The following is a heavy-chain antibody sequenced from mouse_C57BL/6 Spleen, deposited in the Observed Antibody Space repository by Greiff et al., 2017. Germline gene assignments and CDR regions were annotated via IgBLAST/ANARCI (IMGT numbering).Heavy chain of an antibody. CDR3: ARTDDYGSSSAWFAY. V-gene: IGHV1-59*01. CDR2: IDPSDSYT. D-gene: IGHD1-1*01. CDR1: GYTFTSYW. J-gene: IGHJ3*01. Sequence: QVQLKQSGAELVRPGTSVKLSCKASGYTFTSYWMHWVKQRPGQGLEWIGVIDPSDSYTNYNQKFKGKATLTVDTSSSTAYMQLSSLTSEDSAVYYCARTDDYGSSSAWFAYWGQGTLVTVSA.